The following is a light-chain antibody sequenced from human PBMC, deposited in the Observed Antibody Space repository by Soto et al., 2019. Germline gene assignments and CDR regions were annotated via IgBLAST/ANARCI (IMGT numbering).Light chain of an antibody. CDR3: LLSFGGARRV. Sequence: QAVVTQEPSLTVSPGGTVTLTCASSTGAVTNGHYPYWFQQKPGQAPRTLIYDTSNKHSWTPARFSGSLLGGKPVLTLSGAQHEDEADYCCLLSFGGARRVFGGGTKLTVL. V-gene: IGLV7-46*01. J-gene: IGLJ2*01. CDR1: TGAVTNGHY. CDR2: DTS.